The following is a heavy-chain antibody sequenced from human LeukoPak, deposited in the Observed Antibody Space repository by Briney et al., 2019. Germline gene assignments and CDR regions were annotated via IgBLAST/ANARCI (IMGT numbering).Heavy chain of an antibody. D-gene: IGHD2-2*01. Sequence: PSETLSLTCAVYGGSFSGYYWSWIRQPPGKGLEWIGEINHSGSTNYNPSLKSRVTISVDTSKNQFSLKLSSATAADTAVYYCARGSVVVPAAMAFYYYYYYMDVWGKGTTVTVSS. CDR3: ARGSVVVPAAMAFYYYYYYMDV. CDR1: GGSFSGYY. J-gene: IGHJ6*03. CDR2: INHSGST. V-gene: IGHV4-34*01.